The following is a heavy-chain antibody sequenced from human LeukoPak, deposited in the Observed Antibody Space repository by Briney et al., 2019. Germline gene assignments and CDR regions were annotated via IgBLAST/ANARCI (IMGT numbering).Heavy chain of an antibody. CDR3: ARHRDASSVYAFDI. V-gene: IGHV4-59*08. D-gene: IGHD3-22*01. CDR2: IYYSGST. Sequence: SETLSLTCTVSGGAISSYYWSWIRQPPGKGLEWIGYIYYSGSTNYNPSLKSRVTISVDTSKNQFSLKLSSVTAADTAVYYCARHRDASSVYAFDIWGQGTMVTVSS. CDR1: GGAISSYY. J-gene: IGHJ3*02.